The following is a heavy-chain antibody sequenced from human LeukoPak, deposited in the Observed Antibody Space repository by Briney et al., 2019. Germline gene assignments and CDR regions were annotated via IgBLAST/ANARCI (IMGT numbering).Heavy chain of an antibody. V-gene: IGHV3-53*01. CDR1: GFTVSSNY. CDR3: TTDPNWGRWFDP. CDR2: IYSGGST. J-gene: IGHJ5*02. D-gene: IGHD3-16*01. Sequence: GGSLRLSCAASGFTVSSNYMSWVRQAPGKGLEWVSVIYSGGSTYYADSVKGRFTISRDNSKNTLYLQMNSLKTEDTAVYYCTTDPNWGRWFDPWGQGTLVTVSS.